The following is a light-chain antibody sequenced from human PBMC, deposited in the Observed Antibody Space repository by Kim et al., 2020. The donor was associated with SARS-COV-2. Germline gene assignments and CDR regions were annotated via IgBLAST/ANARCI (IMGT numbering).Light chain of an antibody. V-gene: IGLV3-19*01. J-gene: IGLJ3*02. Sequence: SSELTQDPSVSVALGQTVTITCHGDSLENYCATWYQHKPGQAPQLVIFDKNTRPSWIPDRFSGSISGSTASLTISGAQAGDEADYYFNSRGTICHHLVFG. CDR2: DKN. CDR1: SLENYC. CDR3: NSRGTICHHLV.